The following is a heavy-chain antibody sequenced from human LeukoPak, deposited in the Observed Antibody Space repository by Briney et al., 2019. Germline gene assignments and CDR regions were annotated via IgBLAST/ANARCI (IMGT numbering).Heavy chain of an antibody. CDR1: GYTFTSYD. CDR3: ASRPGDFWSGYS. V-gene: IGHV1-8*01. Sequence: ASVKVSFKASGYTFTSYDINWVRQATGQGLEWMGWMNPNSGNTGYAQKFQGRVTMTRNTSISTAYMELSSLRSEDTAVYYCASRPGDFWSGYSWGQGTLVTVSS. J-gene: IGHJ5*02. CDR2: MNPNSGNT. D-gene: IGHD3-3*01.